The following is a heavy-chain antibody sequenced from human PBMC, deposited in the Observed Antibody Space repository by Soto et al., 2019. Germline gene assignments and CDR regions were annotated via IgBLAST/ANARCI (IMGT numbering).Heavy chain of an antibody. J-gene: IGHJ4*02. V-gene: IGHV1-2*02. Sequence: ASVKVSCKASGYTFTGYYMHWVRQAPGQGLEWMGWINPNSGGTNYAQKFQGRVTMTRDTSISTAYMELSRLRSDDTAVYYCARDWGQKLVQEGVRYWGQGTRVTVSS. D-gene: IGHD6-13*01. CDR2: INPNSGGT. CDR3: ARDWGQKLVQEGVRY. CDR1: GYTFTGYY.